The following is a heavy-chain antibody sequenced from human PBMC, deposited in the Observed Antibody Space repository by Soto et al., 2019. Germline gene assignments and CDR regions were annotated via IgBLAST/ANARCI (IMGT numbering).Heavy chain of an antibody. J-gene: IGHJ4*02. CDR1: GGSISSYY. CDR2: IYYSGST. D-gene: IGHD6-19*01. V-gene: IGHV4-59*01. CDR3: ARAGSGEFDY. Sequence: XXTLSLPFTVSGGSISSYYWSWIRQPPGKGLEWIGYIYYSGSTNYNPSLKSRVTISVDTSKNQFSLKLSSVTAADTAVYYCARAGSGEFDYWGQGTLVTVSS.